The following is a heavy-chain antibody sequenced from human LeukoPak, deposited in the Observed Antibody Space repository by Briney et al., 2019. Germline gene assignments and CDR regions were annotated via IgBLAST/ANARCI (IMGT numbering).Heavy chain of an antibody. J-gene: IGHJ4*01. CDR1: GFTFSGYA. V-gene: IGHV3-23*01. D-gene: IGHD4-11*01. CDR2: ITDRGDST. CDR3: VRSAFLTTEFYFDY. Sequence: GGSLRLSCAATGFTFSGYAMSWVRQAPGKGLEWVSSITDRGDSTYYADSVKGRLTISRDNSKNTLYLQMNSLRAEDTAVYYCVRSAFLTTEFYFDYWGHGTLVTVSS.